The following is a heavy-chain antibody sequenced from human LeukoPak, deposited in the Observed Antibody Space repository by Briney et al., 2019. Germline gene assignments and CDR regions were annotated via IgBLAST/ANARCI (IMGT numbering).Heavy chain of an antibody. CDR3: ARAPVLRYFDWFPEDYYYGMDV. Sequence: PGGSLRLSCAASGFTFSSYEMNWVRQAPGKGLEWVSYISSSGSTIYYADSVKGRFTISRDSAKNSLYLQMNSLRAEDTAVYYCARAPVLRYFDWFPEDYYYGMDVWGKGTTVTVSS. V-gene: IGHV3-48*03. CDR2: ISSSGSTI. D-gene: IGHD3-9*01. J-gene: IGHJ6*04. CDR1: GFTFSSYE.